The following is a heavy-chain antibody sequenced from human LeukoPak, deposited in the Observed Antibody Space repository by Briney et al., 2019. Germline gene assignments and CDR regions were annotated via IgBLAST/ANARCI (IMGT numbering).Heavy chain of an antibody. D-gene: IGHD6-19*01. CDR2: ISSSSSYT. CDR1: GFTFSNYY. CDR3: ARVDSSGWYHNDY. J-gene: IGHJ4*02. Sequence: GGSLRLSCAASGFTFSNYYMSWIRQAPGKGLEWVSYISSSSSYTNYADSVKGRFTISRDNAKNSLYLQMNSLRPEDTAVYYCARVDSSGWYHNDYWGQGTLVTVSS. V-gene: IGHV3-11*06.